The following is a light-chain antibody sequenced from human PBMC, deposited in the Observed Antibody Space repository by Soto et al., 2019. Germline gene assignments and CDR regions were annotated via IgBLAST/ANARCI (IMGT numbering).Light chain of an antibody. J-gene: IGLJ3*02. CDR2: EVS. CDR3: SSCSATATLV. Sequence: QSALTQPASVSGSPGQSITMSCTGTSSDVGNHNFVSWYQQHPGKAPKVIIYEVSRRPSGISNRFSGSKSGNTASLTISGLQAEDEADYFCSSCSATATLVFGGWTKLTVL. CDR1: SSDVGNHNF. V-gene: IGLV2-23*02.